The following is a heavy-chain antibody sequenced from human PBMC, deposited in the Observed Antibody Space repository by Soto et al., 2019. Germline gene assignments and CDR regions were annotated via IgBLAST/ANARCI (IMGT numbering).Heavy chain of an antibody. V-gene: IGHV4-30-4*01. CDR1: GCPINIDHYH. Sequence: SETLSLTFTVSGCPINIDHYHWTWIHQTPGKCLEWIGYIHYTGSISYNPSLQSRLTISVDTSKNQFSLKLTSVTAADTAVYFCAREDDGGDRDYYGLDVWGQGTTVT. CDR2: IHYTGSI. CDR3: AREDDGGDRDYYGLDV. D-gene: IGHD2-21*02. J-gene: IGHJ6*02.